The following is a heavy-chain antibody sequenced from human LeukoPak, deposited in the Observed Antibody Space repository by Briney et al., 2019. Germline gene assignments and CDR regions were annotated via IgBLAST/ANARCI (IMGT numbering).Heavy chain of an antibody. CDR2: ISWNSGTI. V-gene: IGHV3-9*01. CDR1: GFTFDDYA. J-gene: IGHJ4*02. D-gene: IGHD3-10*01. Sequence: GGSLRLSCAASGFTFDDYAMHWVRQAPGKGLEWVSGISWNSGTIGYADFVKGRFTLSRDNAKNSLYLQMNSLTAEDTALYYCAKDTTMGWWGQGTLVTVSS. CDR3: AKDTTMGW.